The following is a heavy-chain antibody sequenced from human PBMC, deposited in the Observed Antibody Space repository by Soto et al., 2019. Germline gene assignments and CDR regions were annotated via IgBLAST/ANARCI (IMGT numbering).Heavy chain of an antibody. CDR2: IYHSGST. J-gene: IGHJ5*02. D-gene: IGHD3-9*01. CDR1: GYSISSGYY. V-gene: IGHV4-38-2*01. CDR3: ARGGAIYDILTGYYPHWFDP. Sequence: SETLSLTCAVSGYSISSGYYWGWIRQPPGKGLEWIGSIYHSGSTYYNPSLKSRVTISVDTSKNPFSLKLSSVTAADTAVYYCARGGAIYDILTGYYPHWFDPWGQGTLVTVSS.